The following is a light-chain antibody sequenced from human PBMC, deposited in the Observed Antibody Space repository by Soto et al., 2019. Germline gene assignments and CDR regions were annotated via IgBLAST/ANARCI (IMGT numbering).Light chain of an antibody. CDR2: GAS. Sequence: DMTQSPPALFVSTLERATLSCRASQSVSTNFAWYLQEPGQAPRLLIYGASTRATAVPARFTASGSGTEFTLTISSLQPDDFATYYCQQYNSYSLTFGGGTKVDIK. CDR1: QSVSTN. CDR3: QQYNSYSLT. J-gene: IGKJ4*01. V-gene: IGKV3-15*01.